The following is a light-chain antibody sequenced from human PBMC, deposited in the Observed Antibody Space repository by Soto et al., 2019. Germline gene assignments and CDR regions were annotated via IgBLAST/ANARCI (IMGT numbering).Light chain of an antibody. CDR2: DTS. CDR3: LLSYSGARVV. Sequence: QAVVTQETSLTVYPGGTVTLTCGSSTGAVTSGHYPYWFQQKPGQAPRTLIYDTSNKHSWTPARFSGSLLGGKAALTLSGAQPEDEAEYYCLLSYSGARVVFGGGTKLTVL. V-gene: IGLV7-46*01. J-gene: IGLJ2*01. CDR1: TGAVTSGHY.